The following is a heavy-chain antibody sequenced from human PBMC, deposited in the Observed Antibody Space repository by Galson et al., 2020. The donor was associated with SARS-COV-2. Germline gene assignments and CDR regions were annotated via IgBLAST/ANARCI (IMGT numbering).Heavy chain of an antibody. CDR3: ARGANYDIPDY. J-gene: IGHJ4*02. CDR1: DFTFFTYA. D-gene: IGHD3-9*01. Sequence: GESLKISCAASDFTFFTYAMSWVRQAPGKGLEWVSRINSDGSSTSYADSVKGRFTISRDNAKNTLYLQMNSLRADDTAVYYCARGANYDIPDYWGQGTLVTVSS. CDR2: INSDGSST. V-gene: IGHV3-74*01.